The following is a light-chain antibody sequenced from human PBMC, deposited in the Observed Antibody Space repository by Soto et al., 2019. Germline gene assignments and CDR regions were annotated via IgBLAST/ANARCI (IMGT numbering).Light chain of an antibody. CDR3: QQYDLFPWT. J-gene: IGKJ1*01. V-gene: IGKV1-33*01. Sequence: DIQMTQSPSSLSASVGDRVTITCQASQDITNFLNWYQQKSGKATKLLIYAASNLETGVPSRFSGGGSGTDVTFTISSLQPEDIATYYGQQYDLFPWTFGQGTKVEIK. CDR2: AAS. CDR1: QDITNF.